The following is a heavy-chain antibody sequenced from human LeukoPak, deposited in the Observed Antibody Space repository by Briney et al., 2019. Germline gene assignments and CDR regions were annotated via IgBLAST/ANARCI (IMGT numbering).Heavy chain of an antibody. CDR1: GYSFTSYW. Sequence: ESLRISCKGSGYSFTSYWISWVRQMPGKGLEWMGTTVPSDSYTNYSPSFQGHVTISADKSISTAYLQWSRLKASDTAMYYCARQDYYGSGSYYHNWFDPWGQGTLVTVSS. J-gene: IGHJ5*02. V-gene: IGHV5-10-1*01. D-gene: IGHD3-10*01. CDR3: ARQDYYGSGSYYHNWFDP. CDR2: TVPSDSYT.